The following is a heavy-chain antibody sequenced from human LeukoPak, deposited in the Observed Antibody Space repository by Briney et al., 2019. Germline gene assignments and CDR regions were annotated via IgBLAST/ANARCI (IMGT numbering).Heavy chain of an antibody. J-gene: IGHJ4*02. CDR2: ISWNSGTI. Sequence: GGSLRLSCAGSGFSFNDYAMHWVRAAPGQGLKWVSGISWNSGTIDYAASVKGRFTISRDNAKNSLYLQMNSLTAEDTAVYYCAKAQQLWYHFDYWGQGTLVTVSS. CDR1: GFSFNDYA. D-gene: IGHD5-18*01. V-gene: IGHV3-9*01. CDR3: AKAQQLWYHFDY.